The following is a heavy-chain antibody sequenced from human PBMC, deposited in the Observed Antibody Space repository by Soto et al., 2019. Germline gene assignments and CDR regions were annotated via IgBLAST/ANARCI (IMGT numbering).Heavy chain of an antibody. J-gene: IGHJ3*02. CDR2: IYSGGRT. V-gene: IGHV3-66*01. CDR1: GFTVSSNH. D-gene: IGHD2-15*01. Sequence: GGSLRLSCAASGFTVSSNHMSWVRQAPGKGLEWVSVIYSGGRTYYADSAKGRFTISRDNSKNTLYLQMNSLRAEDTAVYYCVSEVVAAAQAAFDIWGQGTMVTVSS. CDR3: VSEVVAAAQAAFDI.